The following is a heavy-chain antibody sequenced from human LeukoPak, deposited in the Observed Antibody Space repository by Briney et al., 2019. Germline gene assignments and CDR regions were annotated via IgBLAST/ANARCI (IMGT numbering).Heavy chain of an antibody. CDR1: GGTFSSYA. D-gene: IGHD3-10*01. J-gene: IGHJ4*02. CDR3: ARAKGGKYYYGSGSSLGTSYYFDY. CDR2: IIPIFGTA. V-gene: IGHV1-69*13. Sequence: ASVKVSCKASGGTFSSYAISWVRQAPGQGLEWMGGIIPIFGTANYAQKFQGRVTITADESTSTAYMELSSLRSEDTAVYYCARAKGGKYYYGSGSSLGTSYYFDYWGQGTLVTVSS.